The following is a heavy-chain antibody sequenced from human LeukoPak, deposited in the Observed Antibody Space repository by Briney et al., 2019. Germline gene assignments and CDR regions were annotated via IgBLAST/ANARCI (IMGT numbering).Heavy chain of an antibody. CDR3: AKRSDDSPYCFDY. J-gene: IGHJ4*02. CDR2: ISSSSSYI. Sequence: NPGGSLRLSCAASGFTFSSYSMNWVRQAPGKGLEWVSSISSSSSYIYYADSVKGRFTISRDNAQNSLYLQMNSLRAEDTAVYFCAKRSDDSPYCFDYWGQGTLVTVSS. D-gene: IGHD1-1*01. CDR1: GFTFSSYS. V-gene: IGHV3-21*01.